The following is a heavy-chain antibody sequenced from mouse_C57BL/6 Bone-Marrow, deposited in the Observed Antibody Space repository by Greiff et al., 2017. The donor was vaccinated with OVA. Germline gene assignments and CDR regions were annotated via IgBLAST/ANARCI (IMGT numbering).Heavy chain of an antibody. Sequence: EVMVVESGGGLVKPGGSLKLSCAASGFTFSDYGMHWVRQAPEKGLEWVAYISSGSSTIYYADTVKGRFTISRDNAKNTLFLQMTSLRSEDTAMYYCARGYYGSSYVDWGQGTTLTVSS. CDR1: GFTFSDYG. D-gene: IGHD1-1*01. CDR3: ARGYYGSSYVD. V-gene: IGHV5-17*01. J-gene: IGHJ2*01. CDR2: ISSGSSTI.